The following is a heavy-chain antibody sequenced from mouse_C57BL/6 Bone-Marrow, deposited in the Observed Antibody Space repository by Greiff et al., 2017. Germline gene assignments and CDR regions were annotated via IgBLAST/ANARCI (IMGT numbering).Heavy chain of an antibody. D-gene: IGHD2-10*02. CDR1: GFNIKDYY. CDR3: ARDLYGNYGGYFYYAMDY. Sequence: VQLQQSGAELVKPGASVKLSCTASGFNIKDYYINWVKQRPGQGLEWIGWIFPGSGSTYYNEKFKGKATLTVDKSSSTAYMLLSSLTSEDSAVYFCARDLYGNYGGYFYYAMDYWGQGTSVTVSS. J-gene: IGHJ4*01. CDR2: IFPGSGST. V-gene: IGHV1-75*01.